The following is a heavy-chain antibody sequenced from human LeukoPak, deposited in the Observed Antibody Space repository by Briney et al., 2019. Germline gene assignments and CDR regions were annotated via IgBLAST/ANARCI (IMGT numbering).Heavy chain of an antibody. J-gene: IGHJ4*02. CDR2: ISSSSSYI. D-gene: IGHD3-22*01. Sequence: GGSLRLSCAASGFTFSSYSMSWVRQAPGKGLEWVSSISSSSSYIYYADSVKGRFTISRDNAKNSLYLQMNSLRAEDTAVYYCARVNYYDSSGYYPDYWGQGTLVTVSS. V-gene: IGHV3-21*01. CDR1: GFTFSSYS. CDR3: ARVNYYDSSGYYPDY.